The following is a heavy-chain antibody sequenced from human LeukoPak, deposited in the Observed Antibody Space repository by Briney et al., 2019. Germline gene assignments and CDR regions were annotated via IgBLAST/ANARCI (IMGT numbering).Heavy chain of an antibody. J-gene: IGHJ4*02. CDR2: IIPIFGTA. V-gene: IGHV1-69*05. CDR1: GGTFSSYA. CDR3: ARDVSSWYDGGGFDY. D-gene: IGHD6-13*01. Sequence: SVKVSCKASGGTFSSYAISWVRQAPGQGLEWMGGIIPIFGTANYAQKFQGRVTITTDESTSTAYMELSSLRSEDTAVYDCARDVSSWYDGGGFDYWGQGTLVTVSS.